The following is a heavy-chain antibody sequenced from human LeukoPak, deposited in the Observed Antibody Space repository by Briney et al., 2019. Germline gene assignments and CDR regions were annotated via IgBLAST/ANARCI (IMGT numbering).Heavy chain of an antibody. V-gene: IGHV4-59*01. CDR2: IYYSGST. CDR1: GGSISSYY. D-gene: IGHD5-24*01. CDR3: ASWEMGNWFDP. Sequence: SETLSLTCTVSGGSISSYYWSWIRQSPGKGLEWIGYIYYSGSTNCNPSLKSRVTISVDTSKNQFSLKLSSVTAADTAVYYCASWEMGNWFDPWGQGTLVTVSS. J-gene: IGHJ5*02.